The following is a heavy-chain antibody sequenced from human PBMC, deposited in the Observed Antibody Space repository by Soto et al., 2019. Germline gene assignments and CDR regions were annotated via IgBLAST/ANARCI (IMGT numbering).Heavy chain of an antibody. D-gene: IGHD6-13*01. CDR3: ARDWYRATNYYYGMDV. J-gene: IGHJ6*02. CDR1: GGSISSSNW. CDR2: IYHSGST. V-gene: IGHV4-4*02. Sequence: QVQLQASGPGLVKPSGTLSLTCAVSGGSISSSNWWSWVRQPPGKGLGWIGEIYHSGSTNYNPSLKSRVTISVDKSKNQFSLKLSSVTAADTAVYYCARDWYRATNYYYGMDVWGQGTTVTVSS.